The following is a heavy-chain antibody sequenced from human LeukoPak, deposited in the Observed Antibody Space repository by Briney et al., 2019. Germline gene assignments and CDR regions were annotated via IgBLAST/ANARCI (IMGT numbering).Heavy chain of an antibody. CDR1: GFTFNTYY. D-gene: IGHD1-26*01. CDR3: ARELGSYEGGYYGMDV. CDR2: INADGTIT. J-gene: IGHJ6*02. Sequence: GGSLRLSCVASGFTFNTYYMHWVRQAPGERLVWVSFINADGTITKYADSVKGRFTISRDNAKNSLYLQMNSLRAEDTALYYCARELGSYEGGYYGMDVWGQGTTVTVSS. V-gene: IGHV3-74*01.